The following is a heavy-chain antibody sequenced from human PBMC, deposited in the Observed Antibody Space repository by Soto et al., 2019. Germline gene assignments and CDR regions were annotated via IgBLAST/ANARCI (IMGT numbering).Heavy chain of an antibody. D-gene: IGHD4-4*01. CDR2: VHRSGTT. J-gene: IGHJ5*02. CDR3: ARSDDSTSYPLDL. V-gene: IGHV4-4*02. Sequence: PSETLSLTCAVSSGSISTDYLWSCVRQPPGKGLEWIGEVHRSGTTNYIQSLKSRVTMSVDKSGNQVSLEVTSLRHGDTAVYFCARSDDSTSYPLDLWGPGTLVTVYS. CDR1: SGSISTDYL.